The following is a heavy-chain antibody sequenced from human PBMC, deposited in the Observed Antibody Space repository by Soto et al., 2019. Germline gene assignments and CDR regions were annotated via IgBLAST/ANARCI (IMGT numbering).Heavy chain of an antibody. V-gene: IGHV3-33*01. CDR2: IWYDGSNK. Sequence: GGSLRLSCAASGFTFSSYGMHWVRQAPGKGLEWVAVIWYDGSNKYYADSVKGRFTISRDNSKNTLYLQMNSLRAEDTAVYYCIKGHPIAVAGNPNYYYYYMDVWGKGTTVTVSS. CDR1: GFTFSSYG. CDR3: IKGHPIAVAGNPNYYYYYMDV. J-gene: IGHJ6*03. D-gene: IGHD6-19*01.